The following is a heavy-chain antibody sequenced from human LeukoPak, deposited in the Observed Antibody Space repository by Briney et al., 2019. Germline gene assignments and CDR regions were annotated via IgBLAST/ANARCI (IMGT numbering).Heavy chain of an antibody. Sequence: GSLRLSCAASGFTFSTYWMHWVRQPPGKGLEWIGEVHLDGRTNYNPSLESRLTISVDLSENHISLRLTSVTAADTAVYYCAREGGFYRPLDYSGQGTLVTVSS. D-gene: IGHD3-3*01. CDR1: GFTFSTYW. V-gene: IGHV4-4*02. CDR2: VHLDGRT. J-gene: IGHJ4*02. CDR3: AREGGFYRPLDY.